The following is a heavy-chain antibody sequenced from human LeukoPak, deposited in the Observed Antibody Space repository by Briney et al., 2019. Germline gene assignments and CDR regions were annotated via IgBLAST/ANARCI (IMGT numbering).Heavy chain of an antibody. Sequence: GGSLRLSCVASGFTFSNYWMHWVRQAPGKGLEWVSSISSGSSYMYYADSVKGRFTISRDNAKNSLYLQMNSLRAEDTAVYYCAGSDTIGYLPREWDCWYFDLWGRGTLVTVSS. CDR2: ISSGSSYM. CDR3: AGSDTIGYLPREWDCWYFDL. V-gene: IGHV3-21*01. J-gene: IGHJ2*01. CDR1: GFTFSNYW. D-gene: IGHD3-22*01.